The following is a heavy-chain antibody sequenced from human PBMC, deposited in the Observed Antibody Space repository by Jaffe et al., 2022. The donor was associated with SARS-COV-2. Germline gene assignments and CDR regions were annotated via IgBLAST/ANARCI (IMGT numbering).Heavy chain of an antibody. V-gene: IGHV4-59*01. J-gene: IGHJ4*02. CDR1: GGSISSYY. CDR3: ARDRGSSWYGYFDY. D-gene: IGHD6-13*01. CDR2: IYYSGST. Sequence: QVQLQESGPGLVKPSETLSLTCTVSGGSISSYYWSWIRQPPGKGLEWIGYIYYSGSTNYNPSLKSRVTISVDTSKNQFSLKLSSVTAADTAVYYCARDRGSSWYGYFDYWGQGTLVTVSS.